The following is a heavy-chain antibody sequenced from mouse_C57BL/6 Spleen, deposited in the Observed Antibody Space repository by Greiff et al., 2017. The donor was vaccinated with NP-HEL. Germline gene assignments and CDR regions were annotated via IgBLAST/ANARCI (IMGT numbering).Heavy chain of an antibody. J-gene: IGHJ1*03. CDR3: ARLTGTGWYFDV. Sequence: EVQLQQSGPELVKPGASVKMSCKASGYTFTDYNMHWVKQSHGKSLEWIGYINPNNGGTSYNQKFKGKATLTVNKSSSTAYMELRSLTSEDSAVYYCARLTGTGWYFDVWGTGTTVTVSS. D-gene: IGHD4-1*01. V-gene: IGHV1-22*01. CDR1: GYTFTDYN. CDR2: INPNNGGT.